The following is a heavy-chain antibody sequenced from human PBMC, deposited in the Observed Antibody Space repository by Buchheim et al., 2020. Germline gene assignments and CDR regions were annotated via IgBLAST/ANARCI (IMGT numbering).Heavy chain of an antibody. Sequence: QVQLVESGGGVVQPGRSLRLSCAASGFTFSSYAMHWVRQAPGKGLEWVAVISYDGSNKYYADSVKGRFTISRDNSKNTLYLQMNSLRAEDTAVYYCARDQAPPVGWYFDLWGRGTL. CDR1: GFTFSSYA. J-gene: IGHJ2*01. V-gene: IGHV3-30-3*01. CDR2: ISYDGSNK. CDR3: ARDQAPPVGWYFDL.